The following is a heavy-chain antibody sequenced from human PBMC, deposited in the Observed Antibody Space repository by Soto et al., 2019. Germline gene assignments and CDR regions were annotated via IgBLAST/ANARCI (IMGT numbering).Heavy chain of an antibody. V-gene: IGHV3-30-3*01. Sequence: PGGSLRISCAASGFTFSSYAMHGVRQAPGKGLEWVAVISYDGSNKYYADSVKGRFTISRDNAKNSLYLQMNSLRDEDTAVYYCARGLGVANNWFDPWGQGTLVTVSS. CDR2: ISYDGSNK. CDR1: GFTFSSYA. D-gene: IGHD2-21*01. J-gene: IGHJ5*02. CDR3: ARGLGVANNWFDP.